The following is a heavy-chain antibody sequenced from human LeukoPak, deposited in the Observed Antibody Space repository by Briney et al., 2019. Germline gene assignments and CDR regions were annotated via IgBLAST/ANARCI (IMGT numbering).Heavy chain of an antibody. Sequence: ASVKVSCKASGYTFTSYYMHWVRQAPGQGLEWMGIINPSGGSTSYAQKFQGRVTMTRDTSTSTVYMELSGLRSEDTAVYYCARDFASDTAMVGVGWFDPWGQGTLVTVPS. D-gene: IGHD5-18*01. V-gene: IGHV1-46*01. CDR2: INPSGGST. J-gene: IGHJ5*02. CDR1: GYTFTSYY. CDR3: ARDFASDTAMVGVGWFDP.